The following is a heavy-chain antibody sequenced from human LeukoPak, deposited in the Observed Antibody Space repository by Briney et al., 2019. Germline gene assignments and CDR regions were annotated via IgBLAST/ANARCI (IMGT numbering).Heavy chain of an antibody. CDR2: INHSGST. V-gene: IGHV4-34*01. CDR3: ARSGYSYGRAGYGY. D-gene: IGHD5-18*01. CDR1: GGSFSGYY. J-gene: IGHJ4*02. Sequence: SETLSLTCAVYGGSFSGYYWSWIRQPPGKGLEWIGEINHSGSTNYNPSLKSRVTISVDTSKNQFSLKLSSVTAADTAVYYCARSGYSYGRAGYGYWGQGTLVTVPS.